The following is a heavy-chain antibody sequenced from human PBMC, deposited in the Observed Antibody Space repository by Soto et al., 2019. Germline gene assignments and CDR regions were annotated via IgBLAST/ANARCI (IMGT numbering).Heavy chain of an antibody. CDR3: AKSSSSSLYNWFDP. J-gene: IGHJ5*02. D-gene: IGHD6-6*01. CDR1: GFTFDDYA. Sequence: GGSLRLSCAASGFTFDDYAMHWVRQAPGKGLEWVSGISWNSGSIGYADSVKGRFTISRDNAKNSLYLQMNSLRAEDTALYYCAKSSSSSLYNWFDPWGQGTLVTVSS. V-gene: IGHV3-9*01. CDR2: ISWNSGSI.